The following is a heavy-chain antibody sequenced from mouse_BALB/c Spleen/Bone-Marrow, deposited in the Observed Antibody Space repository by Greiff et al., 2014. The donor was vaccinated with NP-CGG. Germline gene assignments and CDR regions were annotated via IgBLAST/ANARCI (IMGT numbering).Heavy chain of an antibody. CDR1: GYSFTGYF. CDR2: INPFNGDT. CDR3: GRWGDGYYYAMDY. V-gene: IGHV1-37*01. D-gene: IGHD2-3*01. J-gene: IGHJ4*01. Sequence: EVKLMESGPDLVKPGASVKLSCKASGYSFTGYFLNWVGQSHGKSLEWIGRINPFNGDTFYNQKFKGKATLTVDKSSTTAHMELLSLTSEDSAVYYCGRWGDGYYYAMDYWGQGTSVTVSS.